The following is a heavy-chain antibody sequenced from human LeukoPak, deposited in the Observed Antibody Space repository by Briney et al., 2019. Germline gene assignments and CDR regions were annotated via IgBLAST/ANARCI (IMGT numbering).Heavy chain of an antibody. Sequence: PSETLSLTCGVSGGPIDITNYWSWVRQAPGKGLGWIGEISHDGTRNYNPSLRSRVAMSLDRANNQFSLSLTSVTAADTAVYYCTRENRPFCPFAYWGQGVLVTVSS. CDR1: GGPIDITNY. J-gene: IGHJ4*02. CDR2: ISHDGTR. D-gene: IGHD2/OR15-2a*01. V-gene: IGHV4-4*02. CDR3: TRENRPFCPFAY.